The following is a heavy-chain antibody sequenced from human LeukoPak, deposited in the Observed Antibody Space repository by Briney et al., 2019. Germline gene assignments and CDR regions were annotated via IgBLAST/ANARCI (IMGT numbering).Heavy chain of an antibody. CDR1: GYSFTSYG. CDR2: IYPGDSDT. V-gene: IGHV5-51*01. D-gene: IGHD3-22*01. CDR3: ARSDYETSGYYSH. J-gene: IGHJ4*02. Sequence: GESLKISCKGSGYSFTSYGIGWVRQMPGKGLDWIVIIYPGDSDTTYSPSFQGQVTISADKSISTAYLQWSSLKASDTAMYYCARSDYETSGYYSHWGQGTLVTVSS.